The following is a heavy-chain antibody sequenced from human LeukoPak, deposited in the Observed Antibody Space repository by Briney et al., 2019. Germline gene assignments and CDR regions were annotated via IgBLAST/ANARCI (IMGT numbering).Heavy chain of an antibody. J-gene: IGHJ4*02. CDR1: GFTFSSYS. CDR2: ISSSSSTI. Sequence: PGGSLRLSCAGSGFTFSSYSMNWVRQAPGKGLEGVSYISSSSSTIYYADSVKGRFTISRDNAKNSLYLQINSLRAEDTAVYYCARTYCSGGSCYVGSDYWGQGTLVTVSS. CDR3: ARTYCSGGSCYVGSDY. V-gene: IGHV3-48*01. D-gene: IGHD2-15*01.